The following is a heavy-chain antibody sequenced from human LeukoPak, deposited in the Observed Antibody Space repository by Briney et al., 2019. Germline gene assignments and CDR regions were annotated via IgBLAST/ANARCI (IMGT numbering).Heavy chain of an antibody. CDR3: ARGGLYYYYGMDV. D-gene: IGHD1-26*01. Sequence: SETLSLTCTVSGGSISSSSYFWGWIRQPPGKGLEWIGSIYSSGSTYYNPSLKSRVTISVDRSKNQFSLKLSSVTAADTAVYYCARGGLYYYYGMDVWGRGTTVTVSS. CDR1: GGSISSSSYF. CDR2: IYSSGST. J-gene: IGHJ6*02. V-gene: IGHV4-39*07.